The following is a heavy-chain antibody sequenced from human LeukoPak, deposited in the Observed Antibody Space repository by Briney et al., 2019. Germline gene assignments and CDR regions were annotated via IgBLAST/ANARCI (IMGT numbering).Heavy chain of an antibody. D-gene: IGHD2-2*01. CDR1: GYTFANYF. Sequence: ASVKVSCKASGYTFANYFIHWVRQAPGQGLEWMGRIIPILGIANYAQKFQGRVTITADKSTSTAYMELSSLRSEDTAVYYCARDGRYCSSTSCSYYYYYGMDVWGQGTTVTVSS. J-gene: IGHJ6*02. CDR2: IIPILGIA. V-gene: IGHV1-69*04. CDR3: ARDGRYCSSTSCSYYYYYGMDV.